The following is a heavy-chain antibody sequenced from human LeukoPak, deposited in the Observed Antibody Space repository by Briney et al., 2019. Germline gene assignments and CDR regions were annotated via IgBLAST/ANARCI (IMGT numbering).Heavy chain of an antibody. CDR2: ISGSAGST. CDR3: AKWSRNSIYYFDY. D-gene: IGHD4-23*01. V-gene: IGHV3-23*01. Sequence: GGSLRLSCAASGFTFSSYAMSWVRQAPGKGLEWVSAISGSAGSTYYADSVKGRFTISRDNSKNTLYLQMNSLRAEDTALYYCAKWSRNSIYYFDYWGQGTLVTVPS. J-gene: IGHJ4*02. CDR1: GFTFSSYA.